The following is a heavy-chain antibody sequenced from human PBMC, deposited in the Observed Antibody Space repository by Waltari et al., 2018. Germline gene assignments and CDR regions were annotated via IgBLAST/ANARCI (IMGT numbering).Heavy chain of an antibody. CDR2: IHHRVST. D-gene: IGHD1-1*01. J-gene: IGHJ5*02. CDR1: GGSITTNNYY. CDR3: TKSGNSMTSFNYFDP. Sequence: QLQFQESGPGLVRPSETLSLTCSVSGGSITTNNYYWAGIRQSPEKGLEWLGTIHHRVSTYCRLAFRDLLSLSVDASKSQFSLRLTSVTAADTGIYYCTKSGNSMTSFNYFDPWGPGTLATVSS. V-gene: IGHV4-39*01.